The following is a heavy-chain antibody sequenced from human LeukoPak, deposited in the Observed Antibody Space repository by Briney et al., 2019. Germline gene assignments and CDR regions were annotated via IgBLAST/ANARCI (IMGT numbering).Heavy chain of an antibody. J-gene: IGHJ6*03. CDR2: IYYSGST. Sequence: GSLRLSCAASGFTFSSYAMSWVRQAPGKGLEWIGSIYYSGSTYYNPSLKSRVTISVDTSKNQFSLKLSSVTAADTAVYYCARHPRRIVVVPAAIIYYYYMDVWGKGTTVTISS. CDR3: ARHPRRIVVVPAAIIYYYYMDV. V-gene: IGHV4-39*01. CDR1: GFTFSSYA. D-gene: IGHD2-2*01.